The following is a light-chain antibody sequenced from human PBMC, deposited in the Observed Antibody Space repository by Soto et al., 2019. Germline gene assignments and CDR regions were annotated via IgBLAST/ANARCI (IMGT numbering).Light chain of an antibody. CDR1: QGISSA. Sequence: AIQLTQSPSSLSSSVGDRVTITCRASQGISSALAWYQQKPGKAPKLLIYDASSLESGVPSRFSGSGSGTDFTLTISSLQPEDFATYYCQQFNNYLFTFGPGTKVDIK. CDR2: DAS. V-gene: IGKV1D-13*01. CDR3: QQFNNYLFT. J-gene: IGKJ3*01.